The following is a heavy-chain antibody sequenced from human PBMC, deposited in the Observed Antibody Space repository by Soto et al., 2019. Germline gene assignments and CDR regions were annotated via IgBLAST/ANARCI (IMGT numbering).Heavy chain of an antibody. CDR3: ARGPPASYYYDSSGYSSDHFDY. CDR1: GFTCSSYS. J-gene: IGHJ4*02. Sequence: GGSLRLSWAAAGFTCSSYSMNWVRQAPGKGLEWVSYISSSSSTIYYADSVKGRFTISRDNAKNSLYLQMNSLRDEDTAVYYCARGPPASYYYDSSGYSSDHFDYWGQGTLVTVSS. V-gene: IGHV3-48*02. CDR2: ISSSSSTI. D-gene: IGHD3-22*01.